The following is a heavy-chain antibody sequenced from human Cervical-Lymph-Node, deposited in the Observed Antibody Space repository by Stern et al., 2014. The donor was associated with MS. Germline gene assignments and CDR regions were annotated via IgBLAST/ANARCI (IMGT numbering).Heavy chain of an antibody. CDR3: ARTFIAVAGMWFDY. Sequence: VQLVESGPGLVKPSETLSLTCTVSGGSVSSGSFYLSWIRQPPGTGLAWIGYIYYSGSTNYNPSLKSRVTISVDTSKNQFSLKLSSVTAADTAVYYCARTFIAVAGMWFDYWGQGTLVTVSS. D-gene: IGHD6-19*01. V-gene: IGHV4-61*01. CDR2: IYYSGST. J-gene: IGHJ4*02. CDR1: GGSVSSGSFY.